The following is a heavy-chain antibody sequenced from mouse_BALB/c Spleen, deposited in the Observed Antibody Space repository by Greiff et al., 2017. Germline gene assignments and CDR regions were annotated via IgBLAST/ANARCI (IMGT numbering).Heavy chain of an antibody. D-gene: IGHD1-2*01. Sequence: EVKLMESGAELVRSGASVKLSCTASGFNIKDYYMHWVKQRPEQGLEWIGWIDPENGDTEYAPKFQGKATMTADTSSNTAYLQLSSLTSEDTAVYYCNACGITTATWYFDVWGAGTTVTVSS. J-gene: IGHJ1*01. CDR1: GFNIKDYY. V-gene: IGHV14-4*02. CDR2: IDPENGDT. CDR3: NACGITTATWYFDV.